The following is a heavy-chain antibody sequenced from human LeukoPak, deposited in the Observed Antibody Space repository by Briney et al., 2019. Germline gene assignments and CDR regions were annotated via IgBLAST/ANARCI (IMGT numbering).Heavy chain of an antibody. CDR2: INPNSGDT. V-gene: IGHV1-2*02. J-gene: IGHJ4*02. Sequence: ASVKVSCKASGHRFTGYYMYWVRQAPGQGPEWMEWINPNSGDTNYAQKFQGRVTMTRDTSISTAYMELSRLRSDDTAVYYCARGSSSSWVDYWGQGTLVTVSS. CDR3: ARGSSSSWVDY. D-gene: IGHD6-13*01. CDR1: GHRFTGYY.